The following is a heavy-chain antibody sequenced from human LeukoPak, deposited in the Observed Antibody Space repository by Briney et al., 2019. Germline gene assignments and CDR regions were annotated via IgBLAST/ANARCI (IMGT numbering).Heavy chain of an antibody. J-gene: IGHJ4*02. V-gene: IGHV5-51*01. CDR2: IYPGDSDT. CDR1: GFTFSSYA. Sequence: GGSLRLSCAASGFTFSSYAMSWVRQMPGKGLEWMGIIYPGDSDTRYSPSFQGQVTISADKSISTAYLQWSSLKASDTAMYYCARHYDFWSGSNPNYFDYWGQGTLVTVSS. D-gene: IGHD3-3*01. CDR3: ARHYDFWSGSNPNYFDY.